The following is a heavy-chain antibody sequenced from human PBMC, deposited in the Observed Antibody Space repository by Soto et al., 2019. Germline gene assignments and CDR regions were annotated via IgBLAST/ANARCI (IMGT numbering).Heavy chain of an antibody. D-gene: IGHD6-13*01. V-gene: IGHV3-48*02. Sequence: EVQLVESGGGLGQPGGSLRLSCAASGFTFSTYNMNWVRQAPGKGLEWVSYISSGSGTIYYADSVKGRFTISRDNARNSLYLQMNSLRDEDTAVYYCAAAGYYWGQGTLVTVSS. J-gene: IGHJ4*02. CDR1: GFTFSTYN. CDR2: ISSGSGTI. CDR3: AAAGYY.